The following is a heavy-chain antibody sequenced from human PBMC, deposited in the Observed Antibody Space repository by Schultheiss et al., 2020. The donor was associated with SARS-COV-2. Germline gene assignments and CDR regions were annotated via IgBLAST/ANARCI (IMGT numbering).Heavy chain of an antibody. J-gene: IGHJ6*02. CDR3: ARDLALVRDYIKQFKKYYYYGMDV. Sequence: GESLKISCAASGFTFSSYWMYWVRQAPGKGLVWVSRINSDGSSTTYADSAKGRFTISRDNAKNSLYLQMNSLRAEDTAVYYCARDLALVRDYIKQFKKYYYYGMDVWGQGTTVTVSS. CDR2: INSDGSST. D-gene: IGHD4-11*01. CDR1: GFTFSSYW. V-gene: IGHV3-74*01.